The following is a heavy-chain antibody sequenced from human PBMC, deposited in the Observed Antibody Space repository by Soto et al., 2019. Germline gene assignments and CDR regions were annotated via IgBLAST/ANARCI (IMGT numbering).Heavy chain of an antibody. V-gene: IGHV4-61*01. CDR1: GGSVNSANYY. J-gene: IGHJ5*02. CDR2: IFDSGNSGST. Sequence: QVQLQESGPGLVKPSETLSLTCTVSGGSVNSANYYWSWIRQPPGKRLQWIGYIFDSGNSGSTNYNPSLVSRITISVDTSQNQFSLKLSSVTAADTALYYCARVGSSGYYGWFDPWGQGTLVTVSS. CDR3: ARVGSSGYYGWFDP. D-gene: IGHD3-22*01.